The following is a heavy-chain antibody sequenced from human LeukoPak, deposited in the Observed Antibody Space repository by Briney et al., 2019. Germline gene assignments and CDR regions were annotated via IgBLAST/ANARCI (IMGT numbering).Heavy chain of an antibody. J-gene: IGHJ6*04. CDR1: GGTFSSYA. Sequence: ASVKVSCKASGGTFSSYAISWVRQAPGQGLEWMGWISAYNGNTNYAQKLQGRVTMTTDTSTSTAYMELRSLRSDDTAVYYCARPSYCSGGSCYSYGMDVWGKGTTVTVSS. CDR3: ARPSYCSGGSCYSYGMDV. V-gene: IGHV1-18*01. CDR2: ISAYNGNT. D-gene: IGHD2-15*01.